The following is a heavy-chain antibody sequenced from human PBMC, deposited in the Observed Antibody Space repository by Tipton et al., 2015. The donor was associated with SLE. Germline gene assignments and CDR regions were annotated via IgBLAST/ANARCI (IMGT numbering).Heavy chain of an antibody. Sequence: TLSLTCAVYGGSFSGYYWGWIRQPPGKGLEWIGNIYHSGITYYNPSLKSRVTISLDTSKNQFSLKLSSATAADTAVYYCARHASRRSGSYNEIDYWGQGTLVTVSS. CDR1: GGSFSGYY. V-gene: IGHV4-38-2*01. D-gene: IGHD3-10*01. CDR3: ARHASRRSGSYNEIDY. J-gene: IGHJ4*02. CDR2: IYHSGIT.